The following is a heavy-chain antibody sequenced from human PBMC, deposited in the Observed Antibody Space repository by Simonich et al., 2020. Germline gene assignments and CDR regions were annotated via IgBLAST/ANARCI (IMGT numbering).Heavy chain of an antibody. Sequence: QVQLRESGPGLVKPSETLSLTCAVSGYSISSGYYWGWIRQPPGKGLEWIGSIYHSGSTSYNPSLKSRVTISVDTSKNQFSLKLSSVTAADTAVYYCARCGDWYSSSWYWFDPWGQGTLVTVSS. CDR3: ARCGDWYSSSWYWFDP. CDR2: IYHSGST. CDR1: GYSISSGYY. V-gene: IGHV4-38-2*01. D-gene: IGHD6-13*01. J-gene: IGHJ5*02.